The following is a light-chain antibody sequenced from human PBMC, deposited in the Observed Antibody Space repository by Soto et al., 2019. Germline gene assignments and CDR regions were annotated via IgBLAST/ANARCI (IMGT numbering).Light chain of an antibody. CDR3: QQYYTHPWT. CDR1: QGISNY. CDR2: AAS. V-gene: IGKV1-8*01. J-gene: IGKJ1*01. Sequence: AIRMTQSPSSLSASTGDRVTITCRASQGISNYLAWYQQKPGKAPKVLIHAASTLQGGVPSRFSGSGFLTDFILTIFFLLSEEIATYYCQQYYTHPWTFGQGTKVDIK.